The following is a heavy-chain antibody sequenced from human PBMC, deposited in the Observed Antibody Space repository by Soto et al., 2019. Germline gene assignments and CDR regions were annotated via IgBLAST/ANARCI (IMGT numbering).Heavy chain of an antibody. CDR1: GFTFSSYA. CDR3: AKAFSWYDY. D-gene: IGHD6-13*01. CDR2: ISGSGGST. Sequence: GGSLRLSCAASGFTFSSYAMNRVRQAPGKGLEWVSGISGSGGSTYYADSVKGRFTISRDNSKNTLYLQMSSLRAEDTAVYYCAKAFSWYDYWGQGTLVTVSS. J-gene: IGHJ4*02. V-gene: IGHV3-23*01.